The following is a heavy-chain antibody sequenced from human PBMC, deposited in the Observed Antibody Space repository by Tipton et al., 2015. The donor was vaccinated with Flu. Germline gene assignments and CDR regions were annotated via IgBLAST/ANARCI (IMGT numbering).Heavy chain of an antibody. CDR1: GFTFSSYA. J-gene: IGHJ4*02. D-gene: IGHD2-15*01. Sequence: SLRLSCAASGFTFSSYAMHWVRQAPGKGLEWVAGIWYDGSNKYYADSVKGRFTISRDNSKNTLYLQMNSLRAEDTAVYYCAREGSAGGNFDSWGQGILVSVSS. CDR2: IWYDGSNK. CDR3: AREGSAGGNFDS. V-gene: IGHV3-33*01.